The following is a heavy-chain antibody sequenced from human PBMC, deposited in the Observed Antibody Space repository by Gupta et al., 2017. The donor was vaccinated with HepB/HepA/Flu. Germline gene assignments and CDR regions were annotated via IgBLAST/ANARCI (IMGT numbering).Heavy chain of an antibody. CDR2: ISGSGGST. Sequence: EVQLLESGGGLVQPGGSLRLSCAASGFTFSSYAMSWVRQAPGKGLEWVSAISGSGGSTYYADSVKGRFTISRDNSKNTLYLQMNSLRAEDTAVYYCAKERVSTILKILYYMDVWGKGTTVTVSS. J-gene: IGHJ6*03. D-gene: IGHD3-3*01. CDR1: GFTFSSYA. V-gene: IGHV3-23*01. CDR3: AKERVSTILKILYYMDV.